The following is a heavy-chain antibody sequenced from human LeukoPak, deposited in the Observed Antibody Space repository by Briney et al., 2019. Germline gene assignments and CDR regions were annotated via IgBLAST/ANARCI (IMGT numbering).Heavy chain of an antibody. D-gene: IGHD2-8*01. CDR3: AKEWSTNYYYYYMDV. J-gene: IGHJ6*03. CDR2: IRFDGSTK. Sequence: GGSPRLSCATSGFTFSNYGMHWVRQAPGKGLEWVAFIRFDGSTKYYADSVKGRFTISRDNSKNTFYLQMNSLRGGDTAVYYCAKEWSTNYYYYYMDVWGKGTTVTVSS. CDR1: GFTFSNYG. V-gene: IGHV3-30*02.